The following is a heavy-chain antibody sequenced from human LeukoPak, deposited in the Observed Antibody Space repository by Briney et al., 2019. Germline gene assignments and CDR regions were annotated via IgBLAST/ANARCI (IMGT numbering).Heavy chain of an antibody. CDR3: AREYSGSYSDAFDI. CDR2: ISSSSRYT. D-gene: IGHD1-26*01. Sequence: GGSLRLSCAASGFTFSDYHMSWIRQAPGKGLEWVSYISSSSRYTNYADSVKGRFTISRDNAKNSLYLQMNSLRAEDTAVYYCAREYSGSYSDAFDIWGQGTMVTVSS. J-gene: IGHJ3*02. V-gene: IGHV3-11*05. CDR1: GFTFSDYH.